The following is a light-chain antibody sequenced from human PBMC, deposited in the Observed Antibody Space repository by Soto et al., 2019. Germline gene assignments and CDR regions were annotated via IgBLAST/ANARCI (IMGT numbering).Light chain of an antibody. Sequence: DIQMTQSPSTLSASVGDRVTITCRASQSISSWLAWYQQKPGKAPKLLIYKASILESGVPSRFSGSGSGTEFTLTISSLQPDDFATYYCQQYNSYSGKFGQGTKVEIK. CDR1: QSISSW. J-gene: IGKJ1*01. CDR3: QQYNSYSGK. CDR2: KAS. V-gene: IGKV1-5*03.